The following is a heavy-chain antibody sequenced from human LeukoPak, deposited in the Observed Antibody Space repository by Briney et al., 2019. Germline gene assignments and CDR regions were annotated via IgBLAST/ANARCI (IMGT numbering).Heavy chain of an antibody. CDR2: IYHSGIT. Sequence: SETLSLTCAASGGSISSSNWWSWVRQPPGKGLEWIGSIYHSGITYYNPSLKSRLTISIDTSKNQFSLRLSSVTAADTAVYYCARIVGATRDWFDPWGQGTLVTVSS. J-gene: IGHJ5*02. D-gene: IGHD1-26*01. V-gene: IGHV4-4*02. CDR1: GGSISSSNW. CDR3: ARIVGATRDWFDP.